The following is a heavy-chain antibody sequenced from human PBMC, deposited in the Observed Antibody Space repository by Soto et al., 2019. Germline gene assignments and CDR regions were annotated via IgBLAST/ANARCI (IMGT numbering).Heavy chain of an antibody. D-gene: IGHD3-10*01. Sequence: PGGSLRLSCAASGFTFSSYSMHWVRQAPGKGLEWVSYISSSGSTIYYADSVKGRFTISRDDAKNSLYLQMNSLRDEDTAVYYCAKDWREFFPGEAFEIWGQGTMVTVSS. CDR2: ISSSGSTI. V-gene: IGHV3-48*02. CDR1: GFTFSSYS. J-gene: IGHJ3*02. CDR3: AKDWREFFPGEAFEI.